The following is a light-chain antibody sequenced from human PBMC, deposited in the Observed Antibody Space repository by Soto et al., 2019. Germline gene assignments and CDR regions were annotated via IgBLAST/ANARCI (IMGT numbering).Light chain of an antibody. J-gene: IGLJ1*01. CDR3: SSYTSSSTYV. CDR2: DVS. CDR1: SSDVGGYNY. V-gene: IGLV2-14*03. Sequence: QSVLTQPASVSGSPGQSIAISCTGTSSDVGGYNYVSWYQHHPGKAPKLMIYDVSNRPSGVSNRFSGSKSGNTASLTISGLQAEDEADYYCSSYTSSSTYVFGTGTKLIVL.